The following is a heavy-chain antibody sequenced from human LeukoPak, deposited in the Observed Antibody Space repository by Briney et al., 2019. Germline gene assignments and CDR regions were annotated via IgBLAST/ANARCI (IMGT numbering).Heavy chain of an antibody. D-gene: IGHD3-22*01. V-gene: IGHV1-18*01. Sequence: GASVKVSCKASGYTFTSYGISWVRQAPGQGLEWMGWISAHNGNTNYAQKLQGRVTMTTDTSTSTAYMELRSLRSDDTAVYYCARGPGDYYDSSGYWDYWGQGTLVTVSS. CDR3: ARGPGDYYDSSGYWDY. J-gene: IGHJ4*02. CDR1: GYTFTSYG. CDR2: ISAHNGNT.